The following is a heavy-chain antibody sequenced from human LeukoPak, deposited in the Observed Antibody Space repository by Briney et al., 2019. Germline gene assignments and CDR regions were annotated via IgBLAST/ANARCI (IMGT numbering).Heavy chain of an antibody. CDR2: INAGNGNT. D-gene: IGHD6-19*01. J-gene: IGHJ5*02. V-gene: IGHV1-3*01. CDR3: ARGGQWLAPDP. Sequence: GASVKVSCKASGYTFTSYAMHWVRQAPGQRLEWMGWINAGNGNTKYSQKFQGRVTMTRNTSISTAYMELSSLRSEDTAVYYCARGGQWLAPDPWGQGTLVTVSS. CDR1: GYTFTSYA.